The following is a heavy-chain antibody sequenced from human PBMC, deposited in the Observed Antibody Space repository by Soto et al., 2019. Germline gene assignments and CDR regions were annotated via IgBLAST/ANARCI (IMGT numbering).Heavy chain of an antibody. D-gene: IGHD3-10*01. CDR1: GFTFSSYG. Sequence: QVQLVESGGGVVQPGRSLRLSCAASGFTFSSYGMHWVRQAPGKGLEWVAVIWYDGSNKYYADSVKGRFTISRDNSKNTLYLQMNRLGAEDTAVYYCARDFTGSFYGSGSFYYYGMDVWGQGTTVTVSS. V-gene: IGHV3-33*01. CDR3: ARDFTGSFYGSGSFYYYGMDV. J-gene: IGHJ6*02. CDR2: IWYDGSNK.